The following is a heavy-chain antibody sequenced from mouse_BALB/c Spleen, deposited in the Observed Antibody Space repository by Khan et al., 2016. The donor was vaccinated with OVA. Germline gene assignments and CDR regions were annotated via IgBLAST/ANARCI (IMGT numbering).Heavy chain of an antibody. CDR2: IWGDGST. CDR3: AKWGDGSTYAMDY. Sequence: VELVESGPGLVAPSQSLSITCTVSGFSLTTYGVNWIRQPPGKGLEWLGVIWGDGSTNYHSALISRLSISKDNSKSQVFLKLNSLQTDDTATYXCAKWGDGSTYAMDYWGQGTSVTVSS. J-gene: IGHJ4*01. D-gene: IGHD2-3*01. V-gene: IGHV2-3*01. CDR1: GFSLTTYG.